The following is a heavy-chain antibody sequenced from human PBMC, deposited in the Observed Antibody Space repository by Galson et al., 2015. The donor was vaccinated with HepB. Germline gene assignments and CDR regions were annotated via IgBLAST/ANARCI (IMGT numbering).Heavy chain of an antibody. D-gene: IGHD6-6*01. Sequence: QSGAEVKKPGESLTMSCETSGYSFTNYWIAWVRQMPGKGLEWMGIIYPDDSDTRYSPSFQGQVSISADKSISTAYLHWSTLKASDTAMYYCARLGKTPTAARLSPVHDAFDMWGQGTLVTVSS. CDR1: GYSFTNYW. J-gene: IGHJ3*02. CDR3: ARLGKTPTAARLSPVHDAFDM. V-gene: IGHV5-51*01. CDR2: IYPDDSDT.